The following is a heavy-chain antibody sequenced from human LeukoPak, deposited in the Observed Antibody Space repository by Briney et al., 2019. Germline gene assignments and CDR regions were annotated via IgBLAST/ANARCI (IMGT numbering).Heavy chain of an antibody. CDR3: VKGRIYCCYPSLDY. J-gene: IGHJ4*02. CDR1: GFTFSDYA. Sequence: GGSLRLSCSVSGFTFSDYAMHWVRQAPGKGLEYVSAINNNGGSTYYADSAKGRFSVSRDNSKNTVYLQLSSLRPDDTAVYYCVKGRIYCCYPSLDYWGQGTLVTVSS. V-gene: IGHV3-64D*06. CDR2: INNNGGST. D-gene: IGHD2-2*01.